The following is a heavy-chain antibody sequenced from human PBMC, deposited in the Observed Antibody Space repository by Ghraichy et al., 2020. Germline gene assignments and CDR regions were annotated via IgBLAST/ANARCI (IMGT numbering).Heavy chain of an antibody. J-gene: IGHJ4*02. Sequence: SETLSLTCAVYGGSFSGYYWSWIRQPPGKGLEWIGEINHSGSTNYNPSLKSRVTISVDTSKNQFSLKLSSVTAADTAVYYCARGVSILYSSSWYYFDYWGQGTLVTVSS. CDR3: ARGVSILYSSSWYYFDY. CDR1: GGSFSGYY. CDR2: INHSGST. V-gene: IGHV4-34*01. D-gene: IGHD6-13*01.